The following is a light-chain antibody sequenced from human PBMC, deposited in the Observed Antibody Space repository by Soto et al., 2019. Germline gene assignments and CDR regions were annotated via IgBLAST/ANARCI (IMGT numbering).Light chain of an antibody. J-gene: IGKJ1*01. V-gene: IGKV3-20*01. Sequence: EIVLTQSPGTLSLSPGEEATLSCRASQTVNTNYLAWYQQKAGQAPRLLIYGTSSRATGIPDRFSGSGSGTDYTRTIIRLEPEDFAVYYCQPYVSSPRTFGQGTKVEIK. CDR3: QPYVSSPRT. CDR1: QTVNTNY. CDR2: GTS.